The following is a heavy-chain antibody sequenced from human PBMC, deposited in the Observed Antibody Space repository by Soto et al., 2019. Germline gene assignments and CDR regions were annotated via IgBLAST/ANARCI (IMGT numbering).Heavy chain of an antibody. CDR1: GFTFSSYA. V-gene: IGHV3-30*04. CDR3: AKDRGRYCSGGTCYLFDY. Sequence: QVQLVESGGGVVQPGRSLRLSCVPSGFTFSSYAMHWVRQAPGKGLEWVAIISYDGSNKYYADSVKGRFPISRDNSKNTLYLQMNSLRVEDTALYYCAKDRGRYCSGGTCYLFDYWGQGALVTVSS. D-gene: IGHD2-15*01. CDR2: ISYDGSNK. J-gene: IGHJ4*02.